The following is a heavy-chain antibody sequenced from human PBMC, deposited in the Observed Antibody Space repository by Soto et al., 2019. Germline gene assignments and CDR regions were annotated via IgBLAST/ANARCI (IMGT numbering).Heavy chain of an antibody. V-gene: IGHV4-34*01. J-gene: IGHJ4*02. CDR3: ATSIKAYSSSLLTE. D-gene: IGHD6-13*01. CDR1: GGSFSNYY. CDR2: INHRGST. Sequence: SETLSLTCAVYGGSFSNYYWSWIRQPPGKGLEWIGEINHRGSTNYNPSLKSRVTISVETSKNQFSLKLSSVTAADTAVYYFATSIKAYSSSLLTEWGQGTLVTVS.